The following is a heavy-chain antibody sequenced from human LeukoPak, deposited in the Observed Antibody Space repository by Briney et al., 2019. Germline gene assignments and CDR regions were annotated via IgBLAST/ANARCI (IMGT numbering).Heavy chain of an antibody. J-gene: IGHJ5*02. D-gene: IGHD6-13*01. Sequence: PSETLSLTCTVSGGSISSYYWGWIRQPPGKGLEWIGSIYHSGSTYYNPSLKSRVTISVDTSKNQFSLKLSSVTAADTAVYYCARSDARIAAAVFDPWGQGTLVTVSS. CDR2: IYHSGST. CDR1: GGSISSYY. CDR3: ARSDARIAAAVFDP. V-gene: IGHV4-38-2*02.